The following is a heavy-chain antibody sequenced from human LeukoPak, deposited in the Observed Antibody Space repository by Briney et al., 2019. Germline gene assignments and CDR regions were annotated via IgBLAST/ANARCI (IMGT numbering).Heavy chain of an antibody. CDR2: IKEDGSEK. CDR3: ARDYYDSSGYLLVAN. V-gene: IGHV3-7*01. CDR1: GFSFRSHW. J-gene: IGHJ4*02. Sequence: GGSLRLSCVGSGFSFRSHWVNWVRQSPGKGLEWVASIKEDGSEKYYVDSVKGRFTISRDNTKNSLFLQMNSLRAEDTAVYFCARDYYDSSGYLLVANWGQGTLVTVSS. D-gene: IGHD3-22*01.